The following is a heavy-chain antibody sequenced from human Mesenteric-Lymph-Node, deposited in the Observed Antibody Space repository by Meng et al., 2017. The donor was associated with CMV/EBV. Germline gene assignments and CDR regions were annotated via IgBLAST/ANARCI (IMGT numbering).Heavy chain of an antibody. Sequence: SETLSLTCTVSGGSVSSGSYYWSWIRQPPGKGLEWIGDIYYSGGTEYNPSLKSRVTISIDTSKNQFSLNLSFVTAADTAVYYCARDGIVGGSYWRWFDPWGQGTLVTSPQ. CDR2: IYYSGGT. CDR3: ARDGIVGGSYWRWFDP. V-gene: IGHV4-61*01. CDR1: GGSVSSGSYY. D-gene: IGHD1-1*01. J-gene: IGHJ5*02.